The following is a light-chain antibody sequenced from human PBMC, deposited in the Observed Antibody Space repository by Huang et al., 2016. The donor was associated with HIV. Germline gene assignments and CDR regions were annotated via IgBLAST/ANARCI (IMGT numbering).Light chain of an antibody. CDR2: DAS. Sequence: IVLTQSPASLSLSPGGRATLSCRASQSVGSFLAWYQQKPGQAHRLLIDDASYRAPGIPARFSGRGSGTDFTLTISSLEPEDFAVYYCQQRTYSFTFGPGTKVD. V-gene: IGKV3-11*01. CDR1: QSVGSF. J-gene: IGKJ3*01. CDR3: QQRTYSFT.